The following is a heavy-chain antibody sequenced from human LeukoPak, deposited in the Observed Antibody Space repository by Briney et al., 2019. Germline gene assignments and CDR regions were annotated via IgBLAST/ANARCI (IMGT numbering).Heavy chain of an antibody. CDR3: ARDPYCSGGSCYLGYYYYYGMDV. D-gene: IGHD2-15*01. CDR1: GFTFSSYS. J-gene: IGHJ6*02. Sequence: GGSLRLSCAASGFTFSSYSMNWVRQAPGKGLEWVSSISSSSSYIYYADSVKGRFTISRDNAKNSLYLQMNSLRAEDTAVYYCARDPYCSGGSCYLGYYYYYGMDVWGQGTTVTVSS. V-gene: IGHV3-21*01. CDR2: ISSSSSYI.